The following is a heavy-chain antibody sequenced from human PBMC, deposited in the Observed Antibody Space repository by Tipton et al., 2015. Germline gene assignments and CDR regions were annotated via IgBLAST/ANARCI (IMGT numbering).Heavy chain of an antibody. V-gene: IGHV4-39*01. D-gene: IGHD4-23*01. J-gene: IGHJ4*02. CDR2: LYFSETT. CDR3: ARARGRHGGLFDS. CDR1: GGSISSSSYY. Sequence: TLSLTCTVSGGSISSSSYYWAWIRQPPGKGLEWIGSLYFSETTYYNPSLKSRVTISIDRFKNQFSLKLSSVTAADTAVYYCARARGRHGGLFDSWGQGILVTVSS.